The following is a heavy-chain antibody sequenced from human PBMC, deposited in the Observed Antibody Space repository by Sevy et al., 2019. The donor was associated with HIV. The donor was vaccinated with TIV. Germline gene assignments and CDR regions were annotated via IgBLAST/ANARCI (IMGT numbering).Heavy chain of an antibody. Sequence: GGSLRLSCAASGFTFSSYWMSWARQAPGKGLEWVANIKQDGSEKYYVDSVKGRFTISRDNAKNSLYLQMNSLRAEDTAVYYCARLIGYDSSGYYYYYYGMDVWGQGTTVTVSS. V-gene: IGHV3-7*03. CDR2: IKQDGSEK. D-gene: IGHD3-22*01. CDR3: ARLIGYDSSGYYYYYYGMDV. J-gene: IGHJ6*02. CDR1: GFTFSSYW.